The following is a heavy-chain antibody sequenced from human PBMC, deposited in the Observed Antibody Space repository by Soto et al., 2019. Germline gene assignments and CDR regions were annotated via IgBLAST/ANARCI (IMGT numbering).Heavy chain of an antibody. CDR1: GGSISSGGYY. Sequence: QVQLQESGPGLVKPSQTLSLTCTVSGGSISSGGYYWSWIRQHPGKGLEWIGYIYYSGSTYYNPALKSRVTIAVDTSKNQFSLKLSSVTAADTAVYYCAREGGIVGATAADYWGQGTLVTVSS. V-gene: IGHV4-31*03. CDR2: IYYSGST. J-gene: IGHJ4*02. CDR3: AREGGIVGATAADY. D-gene: IGHD1-26*01.